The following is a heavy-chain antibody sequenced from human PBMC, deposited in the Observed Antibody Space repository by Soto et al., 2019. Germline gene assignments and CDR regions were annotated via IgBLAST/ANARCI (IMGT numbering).Heavy chain of an antibody. J-gene: IGHJ6*02. Sequence: QVQLVQSGAEVKKPGASVKVSCKASGYTFTSYDINWVRQATGQGLEWMGWMNPNSGNTGYAQKFRGRVTMTRNTSISTAYMELSSLSSEDTAVYYCARESTGTTSMDVWGQGTTVTVSS. V-gene: IGHV1-8*01. CDR2: MNPNSGNT. CDR3: ARESTGTTSMDV. CDR1: GYTFTSYD. D-gene: IGHD1-1*01.